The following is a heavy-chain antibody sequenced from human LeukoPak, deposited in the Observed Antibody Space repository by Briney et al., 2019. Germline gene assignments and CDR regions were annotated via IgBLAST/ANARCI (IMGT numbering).Heavy chain of an antibody. D-gene: IGHD2-2*02. CDR1: GGSISSSSYY. CDR2: IYYSGST. CDR3: ARDRYCSSTSCYMGDAFDI. J-gene: IGHJ3*02. V-gene: IGHV4-39*02. Sequence: PSETLSLTCTVSGGSISSSSYYWGWLRQPPGTGLEWIGSIYYSGSTYYNPSLKGRVTISVDTSKNQFSLKLSSVTAADTAVYYCARDRYCSSTSCYMGDAFDIWGQGTMVTVSS.